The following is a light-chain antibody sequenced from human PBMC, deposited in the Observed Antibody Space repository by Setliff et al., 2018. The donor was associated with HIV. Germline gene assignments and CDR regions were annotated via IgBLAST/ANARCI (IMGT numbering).Light chain of an antibody. Sequence: QSALAQPASVSGSPGQSITISCTGTSSDIGGYNYVSWYQLYSGKAPKLIIYEVNTRPSGVSNRFSGSKSGDTASLTISGLQAEDEADYYCNSYASSSTDVFGTGTKVTVL. CDR1: SSDIGGYNY. CDR2: EVN. CDR3: NSYASSSTDV. V-gene: IGLV2-14*01. J-gene: IGLJ1*01.